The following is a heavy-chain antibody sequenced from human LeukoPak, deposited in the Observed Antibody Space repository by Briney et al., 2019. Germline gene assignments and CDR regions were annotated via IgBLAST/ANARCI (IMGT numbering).Heavy chain of an antibody. Sequence: GGSLGLSCAASGFSLSSYWMSWVRQAPGKGLEWVANIGKDGRGNHYVDSVKGRFTISRDNAKNSLYLQMNSLRVDDTAVYYRARDLDYYATDYWGQGTLVTVSS. CDR2: IGKDGRGN. V-gene: IGHV3-7*01. J-gene: IGHJ4*02. CDR3: ARDLDYYATDY. CDR1: GFSLSSYW. D-gene: IGHD3/OR15-3a*01.